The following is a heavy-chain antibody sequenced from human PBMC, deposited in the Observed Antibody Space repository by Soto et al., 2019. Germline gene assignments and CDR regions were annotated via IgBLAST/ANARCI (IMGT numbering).Heavy chain of an antibody. V-gene: IGHV3-74*01. Sequence: PGGSLRLSCEASGFTLSGYWMHWVRQVPGKGLVWVSRISPDGSSTTHADSVKGRFTISRDNAKNTLYLQMNSLRAEDTAVYYCALGVATASDWGQGTLVTVSS. J-gene: IGHJ4*02. D-gene: IGHD1-26*01. CDR2: ISPDGSST. CDR3: ALGVATASD. CDR1: GFTLSGYW.